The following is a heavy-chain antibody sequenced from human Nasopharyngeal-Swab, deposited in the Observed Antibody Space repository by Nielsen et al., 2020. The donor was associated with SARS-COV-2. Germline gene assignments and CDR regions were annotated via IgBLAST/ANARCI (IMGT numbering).Heavy chain of an antibody. Sequence: ASVKVSCKVSGYILTELSMHWVRQAPGKGLEWMGGFDPEDGETIYAQKFQGRVTMTEDTSTDTAYMELSSLRSEDTAVYYCATSPAAGKGGWFDPWGQGTLVTVSS. CDR3: ATSPAAGKGGWFDP. CDR2: FDPEDGET. D-gene: IGHD6-13*01. CDR1: GYILTELS. J-gene: IGHJ5*02. V-gene: IGHV1-24*01.